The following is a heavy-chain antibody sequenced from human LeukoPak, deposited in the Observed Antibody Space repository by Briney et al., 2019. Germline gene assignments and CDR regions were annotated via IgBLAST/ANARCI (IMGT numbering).Heavy chain of an antibody. CDR1: GGSISSSSYY. D-gene: IGHD6-13*01. CDR2: IYYSGST. V-gene: IGHV4-39*07. CDR3: ARVIQEAAAGAFDY. Sequence: SETLSLTCTVSGGSISSSSYYWGWIRQPPGKGLEWIGSIYYSGSTYYNPSLKSRVTISVDTSKNQFSLKLSSVTAADTAVYYCARVIQEAAAGAFDYWGQGTLVTVSS. J-gene: IGHJ4*02.